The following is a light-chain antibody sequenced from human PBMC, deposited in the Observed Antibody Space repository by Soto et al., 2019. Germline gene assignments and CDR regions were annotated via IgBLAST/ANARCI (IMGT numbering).Light chain of an antibody. J-gene: IGKJ2*01. Sequence: EIVLTQSPGTLSLSPGERATLSCRASQSVSSSYLAWYQQKPGLAPRRLIYGASSRATGIPDRFSGSGSGTDFILTISRLEPEDFAVYYCQQYGSSPLYTFGQGTKLEIK. V-gene: IGKV3-20*01. CDR1: QSVSSSY. CDR2: GAS. CDR3: QQYGSSPLYT.